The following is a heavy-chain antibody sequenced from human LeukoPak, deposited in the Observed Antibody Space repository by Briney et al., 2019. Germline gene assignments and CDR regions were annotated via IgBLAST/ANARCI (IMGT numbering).Heavy chain of an antibody. Sequence: GASVTVSCKASGYTFTSYGISWVRQAPGQGLEWMGWISDYNGNTNYAQKLQGRVTMTTDTSTSTAYMELRSLRSDDTAVYYCARVFDGSGSYYTYYFDYWGQGTLVTVSS. J-gene: IGHJ4*02. CDR3: ARVFDGSGSYYTYYFDY. D-gene: IGHD3-10*01. CDR2: ISDYNGNT. V-gene: IGHV1-18*01. CDR1: GYTFTSYG.